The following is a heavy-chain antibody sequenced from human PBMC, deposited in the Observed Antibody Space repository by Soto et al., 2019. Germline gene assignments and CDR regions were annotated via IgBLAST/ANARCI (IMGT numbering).Heavy chain of an antibody. D-gene: IGHD6-6*01. V-gene: IGHV5-10-1*01. CDR2: VDPRDSYT. Sequence: PGESLKISCKGSGYSFTTFWITWVRQMPGKGLEWMGTVDPRDSYTNYSPSFQGHVTISADKSISTAYLQWSSLKASDTAMYYCARSSVTSYYYYYGMDVWGQGTKVTVSS. CDR3: ARSSVTSYYYYYGMDV. CDR1: GYSFTTFW. J-gene: IGHJ6*02.